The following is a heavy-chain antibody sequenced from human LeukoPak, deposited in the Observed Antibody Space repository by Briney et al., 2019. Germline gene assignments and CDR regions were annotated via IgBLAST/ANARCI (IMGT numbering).Heavy chain of an antibody. CDR1: GYTFTGYY. J-gene: IGHJ4*02. D-gene: IGHD6-19*01. CDR2: INPNSGGT. CDR3: ARDLDAYSSGWYDFDY. V-gene: IGHV1-2*05. Sequence: ASVKVSCKASGYTFTGYYMHWVRQAPGQGLEWMGRINPNSGGTNYAQKFQGRVTMTRDTSISTAYMELSRLRSDDTVVYYCARDLDAYSSGWYDFDYWGQGTLVTVSS.